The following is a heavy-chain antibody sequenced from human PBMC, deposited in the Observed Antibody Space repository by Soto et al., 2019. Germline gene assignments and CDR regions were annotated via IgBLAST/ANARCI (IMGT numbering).Heavy chain of an antibody. V-gene: IGHV1-2*04. J-gene: IGHJ6*02. Sequence: ASVKVSCKASGYTFTGYYMHWVRQAPVQGLEWMGWINPNSGGTNYAQKFQGWVTMTRDTSISTAYMELSRLRSDDTAVYYCAAANYDFWSGSPLYGMDVWGQGTTVTVSS. D-gene: IGHD3-3*01. CDR2: INPNSGGT. CDR1: GYTFTGYY. CDR3: AAANYDFWSGSPLYGMDV.